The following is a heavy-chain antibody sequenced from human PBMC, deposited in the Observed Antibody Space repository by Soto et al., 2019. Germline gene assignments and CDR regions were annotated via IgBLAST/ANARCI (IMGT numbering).Heavy chain of an antibody. Sequence: QVQLVQSGAEVKKPGASVKVSCKASGYTFTSYDINWVRQATGQGLEWMGWMNPNSGNTGYAQKFQGRVTMTRNTSIRTAYMELGSLRPEDTAVYYCARVLSWASYYDFWSGYYNYYSYGMDVWGQGTTVTVSS. V-gene: IGHV1-8*01. CDR2: MNPNSGNT. CDR3: ARVLSWASYYDFWSGYYNYYSYGMDV. CDR1: GYTFTSYD. J-gene: IGHJ6*02. D-gene: IGHD3-3*01.